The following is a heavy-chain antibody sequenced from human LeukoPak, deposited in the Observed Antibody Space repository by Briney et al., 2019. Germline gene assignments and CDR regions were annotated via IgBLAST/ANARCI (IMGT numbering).Heavy chain of an antibody. J-gene: IGHJ5*02. D-gene: IGHD6-6*01. CDR1: GDSFSSNSAA. V-gene: IGHV6-1*01. CDR3: ARTRLHSSSPVPWFDP. Sequence: SQTLSLTCAISGDSFSSNSAAWNWLRQSPSRGLEWLGRTYYRSKWYNDYAVSVKSRITINPDTSKNQFSLQLNSVTPEDTAVYYCARTRLHSSSPVPWFDPWGQGTLVTVSS. CDR2: TYYRSKWYN.